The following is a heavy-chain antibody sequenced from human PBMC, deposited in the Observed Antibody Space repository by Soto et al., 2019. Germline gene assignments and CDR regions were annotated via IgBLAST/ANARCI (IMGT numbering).Heavy chain of an antibody. CDR3: THNYGRTWFFPLIDY. CDR1: GFSFSSSGVG. Sequence: SGPTLVNPTQTLTLTCTFSGFSFSSSGVGVGWIRQPPGKALEWLALIYWDDEKRYSPSLKGRLTITKDTSKNQVVLTMTNMDPVDTATYYCTHNYGRTWFFPLIDYWGQGTLVTVSS. V-gene: IGHV2-5*02. CDR2: IYWDDEK. D-gene: IGHD1-26*01. J-gene: IGHJ4*02.